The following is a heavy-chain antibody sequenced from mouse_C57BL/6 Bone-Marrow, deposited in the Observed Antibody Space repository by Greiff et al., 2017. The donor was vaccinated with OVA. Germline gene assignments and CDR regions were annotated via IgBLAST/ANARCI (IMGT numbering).Heavy chain of an antibody. D-gene: IGHD3-3*01. CDR2: ISNGGGST. CDR1: GFTFSDYY. CDR3: ATGTGFAY. J-gene: IGHJ3*01. V-gene: IGHV5-12*01. Sequence: VHLVESGGGLVQPGGSLKLSCAASGFTFSDYYMYWVRQTPEKRLEWVAYISNGGGSTYYPDTVKGRFTISRDTAKNTLYLQMSRLTSEDTAMYSCATGTGFAYWGQGTLVTVSA.